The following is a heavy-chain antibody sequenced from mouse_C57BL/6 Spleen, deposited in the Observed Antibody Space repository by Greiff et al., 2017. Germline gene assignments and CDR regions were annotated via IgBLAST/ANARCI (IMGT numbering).Heavy chain of an antibody. CDR2: INPNYGTT. Sequence: EVQLKESGPELVKPGASVKISCKASGYSFTDYNMNWVKQSNGKSLEWIGVINPNYGTTSYNQKFKGKATLTVDQSSSTAYMQLNSLTSEDSAVYYCARSYYGSSYLYYFDYWGQGTTLTVSS. CDR1: GYSFTDYN. J-gene: IGHJ2*01. D-gene: IGHD1-1*01. CDR3: ARSYYGSSYLYYFDY. V-gene: IGHV1-39*01.